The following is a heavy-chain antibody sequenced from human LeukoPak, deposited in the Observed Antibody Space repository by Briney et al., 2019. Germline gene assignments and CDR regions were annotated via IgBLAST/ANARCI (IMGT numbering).Heavy chain of an antibody. V-gene: IGHV4-30-4*01. CDR2: IYYSGST. D-gene: IGHD3-10*01. Sequence: SETLSLTCTVSGGSISSGDYYWSWIRQPPGKGLEWIGYIYYSGSTYYNPSLKSRVTISVDTSKNQFSLKLSSVTAADTAVYYCARVGTRDYVDYWGQGTLVIVSS. J-gene: IGHJ4*02. CDR3: ARVGTRDYVDY. CDR1: GGSISSGDYY.